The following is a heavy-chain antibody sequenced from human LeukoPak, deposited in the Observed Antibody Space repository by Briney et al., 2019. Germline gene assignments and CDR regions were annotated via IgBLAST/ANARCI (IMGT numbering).Heavy chain of an antibody. Sequence: SETLSLTCAVYGGSFSGYYWSWIRQPPGKGLEWIGYIFYSGTTNYNPSLKSRVTISVGTSKNQFSLKLYSVTAADTAVYYCARGGRQQLPLDYWGQGTLVTVSS. CDR1: GGSFSGYY. CDR2: IFYSGTT. V-gene: IGHV4-59*01. D-gene: IGHD6-13*01. CDR3: ARGGRQQLPLDY. J-gene: IGHJ4*02.